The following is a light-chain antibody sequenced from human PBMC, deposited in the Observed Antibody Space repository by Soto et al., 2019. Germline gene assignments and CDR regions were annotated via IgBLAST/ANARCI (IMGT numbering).Light chain of an antibody. V-gene: IGLV2-11*01. CDR2: DVS. Sequence: QSALTQPRSVSGSPGQSVTIYCTGTSSDVGGYNYVSWYQQHPGKAPKLMIYDVSKRPSGVPDRFSGSKSGNTASLTISGLQAEDAADYYCYSYACSYPYLVFGGGTKLTVL. CDR1: SSDVGGYNY. CDR3: YSYACSYPYLV. J-gene: IGLJ2*01.